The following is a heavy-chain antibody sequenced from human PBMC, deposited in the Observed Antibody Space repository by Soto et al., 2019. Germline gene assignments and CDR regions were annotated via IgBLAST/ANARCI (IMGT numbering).Heavy chain of an antibody. Sequence: ASVKVSFKASGYTFTSYGISWLRQAPGQGLEWMGWISAYNGNTNYAQKLQGRVTMTTDTSTSTAYMELRSLRSDDTAVYYCASGYYGSGSQYYFGYWGQGTLVTVSS. CDR3: ASGYYGSGSQYYFGY. CDR2: ISAYNGNT. CDR1: GYTFTSYG. J-gene: IGHJ4*02. D-gene: IGHD3-10*01. V-gene: IGHV1-18*04.